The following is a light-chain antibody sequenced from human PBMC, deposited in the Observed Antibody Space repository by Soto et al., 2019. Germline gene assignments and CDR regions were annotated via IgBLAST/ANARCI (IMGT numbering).Light chain of an antibody. CDR1: QSVDTY. Sequence: DILMTQSPATRSVSPGERATLSCRATQSVDTYLAWYQWKPGQAPRLLIYGASTRATGIPARFSGSGSGTALTLTINSRQSEDFEVYYCNQYKAWPYTFGQGTRLEIX. V-gene: IGKV3-15*01. CDR2: GAS. CDR3: NQYKAWPYT. J-gene: IGKJ5*01.